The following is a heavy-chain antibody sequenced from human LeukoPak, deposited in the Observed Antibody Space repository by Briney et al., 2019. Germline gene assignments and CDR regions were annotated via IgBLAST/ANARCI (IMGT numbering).Heavy chain of an antibody. CDR3: ARVKHSSSWNFDY. Sequence: GGSLRLSCAASGFTFSSYSMNWVRQAPGKGLEWVSSISSSSSYIYYADSVKGRFTISRDNAKNSLYLQMNSLRAEDTAVYYCARVKHSSSWNFDYWGQGTLVTVSS. CDR2: ISSSSSYI. J-gene: IGHJ4*02. V-gene: IGHV3-21*01. D-gene: IGHD6-13*01. CDR1: GFTFSSYS.